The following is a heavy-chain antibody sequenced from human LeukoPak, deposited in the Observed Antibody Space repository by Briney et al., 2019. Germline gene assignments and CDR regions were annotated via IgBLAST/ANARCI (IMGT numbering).Heavy chain of an antibody. Sequence: GGSLRLSCAASGFTFSNYWMHWVRQAPGKGLVWVSRINSDGINTSYADSVKGRFTISRDNAKNTLYLQMNSLRAEDTAVYYCAKGDKPVIAMVKFDYWGHGTLVTVSS. CDR2: INSDGINT. D-gene: IGHD5-18*01. CDR1: GFTFSNYW. CDR3: AKGDKPVIAMVKFDY. V-gene: IGHV3-74*01. J-gene: IGHJ4*01.